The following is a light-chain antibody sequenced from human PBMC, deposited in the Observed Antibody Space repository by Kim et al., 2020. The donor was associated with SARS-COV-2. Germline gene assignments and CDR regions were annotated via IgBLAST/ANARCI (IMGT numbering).Light chain of an antibody. V-gene: IGLV1-44*01. J-gene: IGLJ3*02. CDR2: SNN. CDR3: AAWDDSLNGWV. CDR1: SSNIGSNT. Sequence: GQRVTISCSGSSSNIGSNTVNWYQQLPGTAPKLRIYSNNQRPSGVPDRFSGSKSGTSASLAISGIQSEDEADYYCAAWDDSLNGWVFGGGTQLTVL.